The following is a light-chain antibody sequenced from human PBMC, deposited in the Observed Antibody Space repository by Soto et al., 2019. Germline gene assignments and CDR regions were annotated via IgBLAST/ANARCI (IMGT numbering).Light chain of an antibody. CDR2: DAS. J-gene: IGKJ4*01. Sequence: ESVLTQSPGTLSLSPGERATLSCSASQSVAYSDLAWYQQKPGQAPRLLIYDASSRATGIPDRFSGGGSGTDFTLTISRLEPEDFAVYYCQQFSSYPLTFGGGTKVDI. V-gene: IGKV3-20*01. CDR1: QSVAYSD. CDR3: QQFSSYPLT.